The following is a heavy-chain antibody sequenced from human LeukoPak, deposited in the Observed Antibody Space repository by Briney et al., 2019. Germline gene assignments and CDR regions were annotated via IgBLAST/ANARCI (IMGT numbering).Heavy chain of an antibody. CDR2: ISGSGGST. J-gene: IGHJ4*02. CDR3: AKPAYDYVWGSYRSDYYFDY. CDR1: GFTFSSYA. D-gene: IGHD3-16*02. Sequence: GGSLRLSCAASGFTFSSYAMSWVRQAPGKGLEWVSAISGSGGSTYYADSVKGRFTISRDNSKNTLYLQMNSLRAEDTAVYYCAKPAYDYVWGSYRSDYYFDYWGQETLVTVSS. V-gene: IGHV3-23*01.